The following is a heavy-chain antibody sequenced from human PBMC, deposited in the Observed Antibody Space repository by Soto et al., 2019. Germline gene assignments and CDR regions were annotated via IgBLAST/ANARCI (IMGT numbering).Heavy chain of an antibody. V-gene: IGHV4-59*01. J-gene: IGHJ3*02. CDR2: IYYSGST. CDR1: GGSISSYY. CDR3: ARGYDYGDSAYAFDI. D-gene: IGHD4-17*01. Sequence: SETLSLTCTVSGGSISSYYCSWIRQPPGKGLEWIGYIYYSGSTNYNPSLKSRVTISVDTSKNQFSLKLSSVTAADTAVYYCARGYDYGDSAYAFDIWGQGTMVTVS.